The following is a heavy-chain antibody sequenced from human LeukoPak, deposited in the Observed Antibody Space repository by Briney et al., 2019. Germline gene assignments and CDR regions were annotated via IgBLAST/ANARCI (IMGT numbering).Heavy chain of an antibody. J-gene: IGHJ4*02. Sequence: SETLSLTCTVSGGSISSSSYYWGWIRQPPGKGLEWIGEIYHSGSTNYNPSLKSRVTISVDKSKNQFSLKLSSVTAADTAVYYCARESEGITMIGKPPTGEYYFDYWGQGTLVTVSS. CDR2: IYHSGST. V-gene: IGHV4-39*07. CDR3: ARESEGITMIGKPPTGEYYFDY. CDR1: GGSISSSSYY. D-gene: IGHD3-22*01.